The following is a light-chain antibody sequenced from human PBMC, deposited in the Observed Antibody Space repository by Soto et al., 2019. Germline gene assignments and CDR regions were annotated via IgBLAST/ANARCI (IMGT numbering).Light chain of an antibody. J-gene: IGLJ3*02. Sequence: QSALTQPRSVSESPGQSVTISCTGTSSDVGDYNYVSWYQQHPGTAPKLMIYDVIKRPSGVPDRFSGSKSGNTASLTISGLQAEDEADYYCCSYAGSYTWVFGGGTKLTFL. V-gene: IGLV2-11*01. CDR2: DVI. CDR1: SSDVGDYNY. CDR3: CSYAGSYTWV.